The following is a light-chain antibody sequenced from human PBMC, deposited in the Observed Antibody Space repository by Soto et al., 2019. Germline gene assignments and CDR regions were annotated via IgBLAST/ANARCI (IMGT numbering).Light chain of an antibody. J-gene: IGLJ1*01. Sequence: QAVLTQPTSVSAAPGQSIAISCTGTSSDAGGYDYVSWYQQQPDKAPKLMIYEVTKRPSGVSNRFSGSKSGNTASLTISGLQSEDEADYYCSSHTSGSTRVLGTGTKVTVL. V-gene: IGLV2-14*01. CDR3: SSHTSGSTRV. CDR1: SSDAGGYDY. CDR2: EVT.